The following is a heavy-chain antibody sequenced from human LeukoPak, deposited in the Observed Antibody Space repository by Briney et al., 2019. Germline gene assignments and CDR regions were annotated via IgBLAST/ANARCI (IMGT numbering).Heavy chain of an antibody. CDR3: ARASTHRYNWKSGQLNDAFDI. CDR2: ISAYNGNT. Sequence: ASVKVSCKASGYTFTSYGISWVRPAPGQGLEWMGWISAYNGNTNYTQKLQGRVTMTTDTSTSTAYMELRSLRSDDTAVYYCARASTHRYNWKSGQLNDAFDIWGQGTMVTVSS. V-gene: IGHV1-18*01. D-gene: IGHD1-20*01. J-gene: IGHJ3*02. CDR1: GYTFTSYG.